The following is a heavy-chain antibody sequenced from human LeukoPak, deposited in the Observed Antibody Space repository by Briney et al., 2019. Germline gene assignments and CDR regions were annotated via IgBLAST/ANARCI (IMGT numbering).Heavy chain of an antibody. CDR3: AKDLDSGWTLDY. CDR1: GFTFSSYG. D-gene: IGHD6-19*01. Sequence: GRSLRLSCAASGFTFSSYGMHWVRQAPGKGLEWVAVISYEGSNKYYADSVKGRFTISRDNSKNTLYLQMNSLRAEDTAVYYCAKDLDSGWTLDYWGQGTLVTVSS. CDR2: ISYEGSNK. V-gene: IGHV3-30*18. J-gene: IGHJ4*02.